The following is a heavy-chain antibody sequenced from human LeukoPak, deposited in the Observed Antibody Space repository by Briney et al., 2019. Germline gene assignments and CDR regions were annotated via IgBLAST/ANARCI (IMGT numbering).Heavy chain of an antibody. Sequence: GGSLRLSCAASGFTFRNYWMSWVRQAPGTGLEWVANIKQDGSDRNYVTSVRGRFTISRDNTESSLYLQMNSLRVEDTAVYYCVRNLAVAGTCFDSWGQGTLVTVSS. J-gene: IGHJ4*02. CDR1: GFTFRNYW. V-gene: IGHV3-7*03. CDR3: VRNLAVAGTCFDS. D-gene: IGHD6-19*01. CDR2: IKQDGSDR.